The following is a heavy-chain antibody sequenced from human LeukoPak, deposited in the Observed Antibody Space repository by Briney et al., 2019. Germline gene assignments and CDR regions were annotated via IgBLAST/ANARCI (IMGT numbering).Heavy chain of an antibody. J-gene: IGHJ5*02. V-gene: IGHV4-30-4*01. Sequence: SETLSLTYTVSGGSISSGDYYWSWIRQPPGKGLEWIGYIYYSGSTYYNPSLKSRVTISVDTSKNQFSLKLSSVTAADTAVYYCARGMVRGVIKTSDRDNWFDPWGQGTLVTVSS. CDR1: GGSISSGDYY. D-gene: IGHD3-10*01. CDR2: IYYSGST. CDR3: ARGMVRGVIKTSDRDNWFDP.